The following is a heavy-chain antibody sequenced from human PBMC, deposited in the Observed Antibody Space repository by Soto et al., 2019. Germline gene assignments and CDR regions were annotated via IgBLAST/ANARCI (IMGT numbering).Heavy chain of an antibody. J-gene: IGHJ4*02. CDR3: ARDLEAYCGGDCCHYFDY. Sequence: QVQLVESGGGVVQPGRSLRLSCAASGFTFSSYGMHWVRQAPGKGLEWVAVIWYDGSNKYYADSVKGRFTISRDNSKNTVDPQMNSLSAEDTAVYYCARDLEAYCGGDCCHYFDYWGQGTLVTVSS. V-gene: IGHV3-33*01. CDR1: GFTFSSYG. D-gene: IGHD2-21*02. CDR2: IWYDGSNK.